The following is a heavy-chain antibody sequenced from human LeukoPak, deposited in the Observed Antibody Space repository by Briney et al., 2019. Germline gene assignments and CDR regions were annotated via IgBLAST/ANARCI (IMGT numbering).Heavy chain of an antibody. D-gene: IGHD2-2*02. V-gene: IGHV4-39*01. J-gene: IGHJ6*03. CDR2: IYYSGST. CDR1: GGSISSSSYY. Sequence: SETLSLTCTVSGGSISSSSYYWGWIRQPPGKGLEWIGSIYYSGSTYYNPFLKRRVTISVETAKNEFSLKLSSVTAADTAVYYCARGRRGYCSSTSCYTLPYYYYYYMDVWGKGTTVTVSS. CDR3: ARGRRGYCSSTSCYTLPYYYYYYMDV.